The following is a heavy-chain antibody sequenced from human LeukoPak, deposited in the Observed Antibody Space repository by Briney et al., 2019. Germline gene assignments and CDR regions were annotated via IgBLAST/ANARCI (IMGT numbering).Heavy chain of an antibody. Sequence: PGGSLRLSCAASGFTFSEFYMSWIRQAPGKGLHWLSYMGGSGTDINYSDSVKCRFSISREHAKKSLYLQMTSLRVEDAAVYYCARDRCTGAACSGYYHGMDVWGQGTTVTVSS. CDR3: ARDRCTGAACSGYYHGMDV. CDR1: GFTFSEFY. J-gene: IGHJ6*02. D-gene: IGHD2-8*02. CDR2: MGGSGTDI. V-gene: IGHV3-11*01.